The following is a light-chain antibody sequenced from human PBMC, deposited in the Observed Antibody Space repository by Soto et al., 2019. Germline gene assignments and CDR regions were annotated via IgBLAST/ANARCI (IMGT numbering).Light chain of an antibody. CDR3: QQRQYWPPIT. Sequence: EIVLTQSPGTLSLSPGERATLSCRASQSVSSSYLGWYQQKPGQAPRLLIYGASNRAAGIPARFSGSGSGTDFTLTISSLEPEDFAIYYCQQRQYWPPITFGQGTRLEVK. CDR2: GAS. CDR1: QSVSSSY. J-gene: IGKJ5*01. V-gene: IGKV3D-20*02.